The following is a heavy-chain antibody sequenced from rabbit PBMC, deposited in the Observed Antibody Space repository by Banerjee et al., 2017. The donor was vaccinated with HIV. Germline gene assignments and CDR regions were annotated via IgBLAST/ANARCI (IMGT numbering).Heavy chain of an antibody. Sequence: QSLEESGGDLVKPGASLTLTCTASGFSFSSTYSMYWVRQAPGKGLEWIACIYGDTSGSTYYASWAKGRFTISKTSSTTVTLQMTSLTAADTATYFCARGTGGIGYGAIALWGQGTLVTVS. CDR1: GFSFSSTYS. D-gene: IGHD1-1*01. J-gene: IGHJ4*01. V-gene: IGHV1S40*01. CDR3: ARGTGGIGYGAIAL. CDR2: IYGDTSGST.